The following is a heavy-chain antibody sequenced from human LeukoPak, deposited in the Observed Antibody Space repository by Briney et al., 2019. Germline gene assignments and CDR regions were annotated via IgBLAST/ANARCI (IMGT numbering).Heavy chain of an antibody. J-gene: IGHJ6*03. CDR2: INHTGST. V-gene: IGHV4-34*01. Sequence: PSETLSLTCAVYGGSFSGYYWSWIRQPPGKGLEWIGDINHTGSTNYNPSLKSRVTISVDTSKNQISLKLSSVTAADTAVYYCTRGTEWVGGRSWDYCYYMDVWGKGTTVTISS. CDR3: TRGTEWVGGRSWDYCYYMDV. D-gene: IGHD1-26*01. CDR1: GGSFSGYY.